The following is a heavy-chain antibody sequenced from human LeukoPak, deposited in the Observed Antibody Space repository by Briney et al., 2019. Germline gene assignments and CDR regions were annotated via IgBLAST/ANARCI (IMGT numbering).Heavy chain of an antibody. CDR3: ARVEITAGTIVSY. V-gene: IGHV4-34*01. CDR2: INHSGST. D-gene: IGHD6-13*01. Sequence: SETLSLTCTVSGGSISSYYWSWIRQPPGKGLEWIGEINHSGSTNYNPSLESRVTMSVDTSKNQFSLKLSSVTAADTAVYYCARVEITAGTIVSYWGQGTLVTVSS. CDR1: GGSISSYY. J-gene: IGHJ4*02.